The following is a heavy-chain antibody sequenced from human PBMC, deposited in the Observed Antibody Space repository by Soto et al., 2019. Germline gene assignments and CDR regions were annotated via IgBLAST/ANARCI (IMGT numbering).Heavy chain of an antibody. D-gene: IGHD1-26*01. CDR1: GYTFTSYG. J-gene: IGHJ5*02. Sequence: ASVKVSCKASGYTFTSYGSSWVRQAPGQGLEWMGWISAYNGNTNYAQKLQGRVTMTTDTSTSTAYMELRSLRSDDTAVYYCAREEHSGSYFHRGPANSWFDPWGQGTLVTVSS. V-gene: IGHV1-18*01. CDR3: AREEHSGSYFHRGPANSWFDP. CDR2: ISAYNGNT.